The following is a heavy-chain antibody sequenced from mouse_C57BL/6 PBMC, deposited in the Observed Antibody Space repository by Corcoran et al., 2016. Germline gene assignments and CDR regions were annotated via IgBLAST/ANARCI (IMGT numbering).Heavy chain of an antibody. CDR1: GYTFTTYG. CDR3: ARISYYGSRYYAMDY. V-gene: IGHV9-3*01. D-gene: IGHD1-1*01. CDR2: INTYSGVP. J-gene: IGHJ4*01. Sequence: QIQLVQSGPELKKPGETVKISCKASGYTFTTYGMSWVKQAPGKGLKWMGWINTYSGVPTYADDFKGRFAFSLETSASTAYLQINNLKNEDTATYFCARISYYGSRYYAMDYWGQGTSVTVSS.